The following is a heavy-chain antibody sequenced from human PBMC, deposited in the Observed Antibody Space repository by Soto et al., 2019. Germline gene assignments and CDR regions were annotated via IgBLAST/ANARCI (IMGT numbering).Heavy chain of an antibody. CDR3: GRDPPATRHGMDV. CDR1: RFTVSSNY. CDR2: IYSGGST. Sequence: PAESLTLSCAASRFTVSSNYMSWVRQAPGKGLEWVSVIYSGGSTDYADSVRGRFTISRDNAKNTLYLQMKSLRAEDTAVYYCGRDPPATRHGMDVWGQGTTVTVSS. J-gene: IGHJ6*02. V-gene: IGHV3-53*01.